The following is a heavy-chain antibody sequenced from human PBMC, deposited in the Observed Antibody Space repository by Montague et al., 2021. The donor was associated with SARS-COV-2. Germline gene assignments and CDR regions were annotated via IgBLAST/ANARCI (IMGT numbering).Heavy chain of an antibody. CDR1: GGSITDYY. J-gene: IGHJ4*02. Sequence: SETLSLTCAVYGGSITDYYWSWIRQPPGKGLEWIGEINHRGTSNYNPSLKSRVSISVDTSKNQFSLYLGSVTAADTAVYYCARGRQHFNMIVVVMTGGEYYLDYWAQGTLVTVSS. V-gene: IGHV4-34*01. CDR3: ARGRQHFNMIVVVMTGGEYYLDY. CDR2: INHRGTS. D-gene: IGHD3-22*01.